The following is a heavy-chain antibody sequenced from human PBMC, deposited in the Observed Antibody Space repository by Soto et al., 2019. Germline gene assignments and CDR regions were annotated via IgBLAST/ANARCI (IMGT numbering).Heavy chain of an antibody. Sequence: PGESLKISCKGSGYSFTSYWIGWVRQMPGKGLEWMGIIYPGDSDTRYSPSFQGQVTISADKSISTAYLQWSSLKASDTAMYYCARHLETVVVPAATFNYYGMDVWGQGTTVTVSS. CDR2: IYPGDSDT. CDR1: GYSFTSYW. J-gene: IGHJ6*02. CDR3: ARHLETVVVPAATFNYYGMDV. D-gene: IGHD2-2*03. V-gene: IGHV5-51*01.